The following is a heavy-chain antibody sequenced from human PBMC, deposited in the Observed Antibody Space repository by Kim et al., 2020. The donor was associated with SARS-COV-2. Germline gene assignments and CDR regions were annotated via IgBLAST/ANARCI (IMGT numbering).Heavy chain of an antibody. D-gene: IGHD6-6*01. CDR2: ISSSSSYI. Sequence: GGSLRLSCAAAGFTFSSYSMNWVRQAPGKGLEWVSSISSSSSYIYYADSVKGRFTISRDNAKNSLYLQMNSLRAGDTAVYYCARDQDSSSSCLDYWGQGTLVTVSS. J-gene: IGHJ4*02. CDR1: GFTFSSYS. CDR3: ARDQDSSSSCLDY. V-gene: IGHV3-21*01.